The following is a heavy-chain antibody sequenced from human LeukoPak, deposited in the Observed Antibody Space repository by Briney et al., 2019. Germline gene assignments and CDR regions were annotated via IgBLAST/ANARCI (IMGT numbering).Heavy chain of an antibody. D-gene: IGHD5-24*01. CDR3: ARWGVGRDGYNYRYFDY. J-gene: IGHJ4*02. Sequence: SETLSLTCTVSGGSISSSSYYWGWIRQPPGKGLEWIGSIYYSGSTYYNPSLKSRVTISVDTSKNQFSLKLSSVTAADTAVYYCARWGVGRDGYNYRYFDYWGQGTLVTVPS. CDR2: IYYSGST. CDR1: GGSISSSSYY. V-gene: IGHV4-39*01.